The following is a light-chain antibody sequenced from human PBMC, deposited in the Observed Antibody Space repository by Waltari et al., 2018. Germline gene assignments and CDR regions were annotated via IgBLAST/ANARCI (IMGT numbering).Light chain of an antibody. CDR3: LIWHSDAYV. J-gene: IGLJ1*01. V-gene: IGLV5-45*01. Sequence: QAVLTQPASLSASPGVSVRLTCTLGSGINVGMYRIYWYQKKPGSPPQYLLSYKSDSDNHHRAGVPSRSCGSKDGWANTGILLISGLQPDDEADDYCLIWHSDAYVFGSGTEVTVL. CDR1: SGINVGMYR. CDR2: YKSDSDN.